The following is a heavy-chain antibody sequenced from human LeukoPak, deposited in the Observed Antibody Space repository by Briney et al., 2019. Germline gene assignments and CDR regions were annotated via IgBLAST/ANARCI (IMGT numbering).Heavy chain of an antibody. V-gene: IGHV3-48*03. Sequence: TGGSLRLSCIVSGFTLSSYEMNWVRQAPGKGLEWVSHISSSGSTIYYADSVKGRFTISRDNAKNSLYLQMNSLRAEDTAVYYCAELGITMIGGVWGKGTTVTISS. D-gene: IGHD3-10*02. CDR2: ISSSGSTI. J-gene: IGHJ6*04. CDR1: GFTLSSYE. CDR3: AELGITMIGGV.